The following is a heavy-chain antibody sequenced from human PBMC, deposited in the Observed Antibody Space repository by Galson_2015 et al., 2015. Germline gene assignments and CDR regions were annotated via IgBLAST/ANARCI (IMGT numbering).Heavy chain of an antibody. J-gene: IGHJ4*02. CDR2: IYSGGST. V-gene: IGHV3-53*01. CDR1: GFTVSDNF. Sequence: SLRLSCAASGFTVSDNFMSWVRQAPGKGLEWVSSIYSGGSTYYADSVKGRFTISGDNSGNTVYLHMNSLRAGDTALYYCAKDGRAYSIDYWGQGTLVTVSS. D-gene: IGHD1-26*01. CDR3: AKDGRAYSIDY.